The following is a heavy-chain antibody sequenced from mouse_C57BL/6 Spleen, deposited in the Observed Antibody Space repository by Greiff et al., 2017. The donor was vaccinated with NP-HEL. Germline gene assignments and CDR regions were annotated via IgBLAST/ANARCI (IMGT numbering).Heavy chain of an antibody. J-gene: IGHJ4*01. Sequence: EVQLQQSGAELVKPGASVKLSCTASGFNIKDYYMHWVKQRTEQGLEWIGRIDPEDGETKYAPKFPGKATITADTSSNTAYLQLSSLTSEDTAVYYCARRDGGYAMDYWGQGTSVTVSS. CDR2: IDPEDGET. D-gene: IGHD2-3*01. CDR1: GFNIKDYY. V-gene: IGHV14-2*01. CDR3: ARRDGGYAMDY.